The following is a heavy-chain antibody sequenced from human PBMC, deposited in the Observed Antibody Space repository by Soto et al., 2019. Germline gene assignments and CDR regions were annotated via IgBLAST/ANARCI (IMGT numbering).Heavy chain of an antibody. CDR3: ARDSGLGYCSSTSCSPLDY. CDR1: GGSISSGGYS. V-gene: IGHV4-30-2*01. D-gene: IGHD2-2*01. Sequence: SETLSLTXAVSGGSISSGGYSWSWIRQPPGKGLEWIGEIYHSGSTNYNPSLKSRVTISVDKSKNQFSLKLSSVTAADTAVYYCARDSGLGYCSSTSCSPLDYWGQGTLVTVSS. CDR2: IYHSGST. J-gene: IGHJ4*02.